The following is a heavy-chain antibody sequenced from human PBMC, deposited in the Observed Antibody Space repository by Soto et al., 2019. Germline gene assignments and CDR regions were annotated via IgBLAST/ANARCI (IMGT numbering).Heavy chain of an antibody. V-gene: IGHV1-18*01. CDR2: ISTYNGNT. Sequence: VSVKVSCKASGYTFTSYGISWVRQAPGQRLERMGWISTYNGNTKYAQKLQGRVTMTTDTSTSTAYMELRSLSSDDTAVFYCAREMVRGVASDYWGKGTLVTV. CDR3: AREMVRGVASDY. J-gene: IGHJ4*02. CDR1: GYTFTSYG. D-gene: IGHD3-10*01.